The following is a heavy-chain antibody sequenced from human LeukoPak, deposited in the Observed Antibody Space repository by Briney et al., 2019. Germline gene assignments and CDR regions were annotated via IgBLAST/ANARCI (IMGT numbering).Heavy chain of an antibody. CDR1: GYTFTSYG. V-gene: IGHV1-18*01. D-gene: IGHD6-19*01. CDR2: ISAYNGNT. CDR3: ARDMRGSGWYSPFDY. Sequence: GASVKVSCKASGYTFTSYGISWVRQAPGQGLEWMGWISAYNGNTNYAQKLQGRVTMTTDTSTSTAYMELRSLRSDDTAVYYCARDMRGSGWYSPFDYWGQGTLVTVSS. J-gene: IGHJ4*02.